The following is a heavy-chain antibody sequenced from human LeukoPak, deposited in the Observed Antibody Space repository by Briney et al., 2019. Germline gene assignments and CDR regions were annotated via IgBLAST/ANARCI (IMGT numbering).Heavy chain of an antibody. CDR2: ISYDGSNK. V-gene: IGHV3-30*18. J-gene: IGHJ4*02. CDR3: AKRHYYGSGSYSMPDY. Sequence: GGSLRLSCAASGFTFSSYGMHWVRQAPGKGLEWVAVISYDGSNKYYADSVKGRFTISRGNSKNTLYLQMNSLRAEDTAVYYCAKRHYYGSGSYSMPDYWGQGTLVTVSS. CDR1: GFTFSSYG. D-gene: IGHD3-10*01.